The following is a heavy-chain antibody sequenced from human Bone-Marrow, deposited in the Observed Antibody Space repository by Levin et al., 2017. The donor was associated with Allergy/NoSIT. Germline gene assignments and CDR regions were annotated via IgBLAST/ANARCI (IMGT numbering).Heavy chain of an antibody. J-gene: IGHJ4*02. V-gene: IGHV3-30*14. CDR1: GFNFDTYV. Sequence: QPGGSLRLSCAASGFNFDTYVIHWVRQAPGKGLEWVRYISYDGRNKYYADSVKGRFTISRDNSKNTVYLQMNNLRPEDAGVYYCARDFLSYPVIAASIIDFWGQGALVTVSS. CDR3: ARDFLSYPVIAASIIDF. CDR2: ISYDGRNK. D-gene: IGHD6-6*01.